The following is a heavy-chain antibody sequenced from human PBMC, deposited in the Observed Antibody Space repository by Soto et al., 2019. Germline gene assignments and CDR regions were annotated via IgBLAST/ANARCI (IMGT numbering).Heavy chain of an antibody. J-gene: IGHJ3*02. D-gene: IGHD2-2*01. CDR2: IYYSGST. Sequence: SETLSLTCTVSGGSISSYYWSWIRQPPGKGLEWIGYIYYSGSTNYNPSLKSRVTISVDTSKNQFSLKLSSVTAADTAVYYCASLRYTYCSSTSCYLESDAFDIWGQGTMVTVSS. CDR3: ASLRYTYCSSTSCYLESDAFDI. V-gene: IGHV4-59*01. CDR1: GGSISSYY.